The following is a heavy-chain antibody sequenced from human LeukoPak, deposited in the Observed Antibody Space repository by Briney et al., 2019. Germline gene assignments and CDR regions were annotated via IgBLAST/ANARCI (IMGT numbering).Heavy chain of an antibody. CDR2: IKQDGSEK. J-gene: IGHJ4*02. D-gene: IGHD6-13*01. Sequence: GGSLRLSCAASGFTFSSYWMSWVRQAPGKGPEWVANIKQDGSEKYYVDSVKGRFTISRDNAKNSLYLQMNSLRAEDTAVYYCASAGYSSSWYFDYWGQGTLVTVSS. V-gene: IGHV3-7*03. CDR1: GFTFSSYW. CDR3: ASAGYSSSWYFDY.